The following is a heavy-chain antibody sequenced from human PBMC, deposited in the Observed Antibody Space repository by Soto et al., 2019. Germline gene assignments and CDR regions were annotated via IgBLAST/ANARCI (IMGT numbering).Heavy chain of an antibody. V-gene: IGHV4-39*07. CDR1: GGSISSSSSYY. Sequence: QLQLQESGPGLVKPSETLSLTCTVSGGSISSSSSYYWGWIRQPPGKGLEWIGSMSYSGSTYYNPSLKSRVTISVDTSKNQFALRLTSVTAADTAVYYCASHVGSGYSDYWGQGTLVTVSS. J-gene: IGHJ4*02. CDR2: MSYSGST. D-gene: IGHD1-26*01. CDR3: ASHVGSGYSDY.